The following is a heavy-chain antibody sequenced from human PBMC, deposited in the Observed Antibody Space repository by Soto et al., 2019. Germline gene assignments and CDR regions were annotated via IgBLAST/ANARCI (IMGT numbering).Heavy chain of an antibody. CDR3: GRARGVKPFGYYYYGMDD. CDR1: GLSFSGYY. Sequence: SETLSLTCAVYGLSFSGYYLSWIRQPPGKGLEWIGEINYSGRTKYNPALKSRVFISVDTSKKLFFLKLSSVIAADTAVYYCGRARGVKPFGYYYYGMDDWGQRTTVTVS. D-gene: IGHD3-10*01. J-gene: IGHJ6*02. CDR2: INYSGRT. V-gene: IGHV4-34*01.